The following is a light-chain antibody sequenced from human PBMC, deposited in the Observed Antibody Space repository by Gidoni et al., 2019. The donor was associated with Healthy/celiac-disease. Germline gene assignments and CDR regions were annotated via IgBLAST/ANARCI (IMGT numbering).Light chain of an antibody. CDR2: DAS. Sequence: DIQMTQSPSSLSASVGDRVTITCQASQDSSNYLNWYQPKPGKAPKLLIYDASNLETGVPSRFSGSGSGTDFTFTISSLQPEDIATYYCQQYDNLPITFGQGTRLEIK. CDR3: QQYDNLPIT. V-gene: IGKV1-33*01. J-gene: IGKJ5*01. CDR1: QDSSNY.